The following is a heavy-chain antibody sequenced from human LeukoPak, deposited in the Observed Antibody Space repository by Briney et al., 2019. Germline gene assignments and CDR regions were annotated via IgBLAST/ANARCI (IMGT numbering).Heavy chain of an antibody. D-gene: IGHD3-10*01. CDR3: ARVSYGSGARSDY. J-gene: IGHJ4*02. CDR2: IYYSGST. Sequence: SQTLSLTCTVSGGSISSGGYYWSWIRQHPGKGLEWIGYIYYSGSTYYNPSLKSRVTISVDTSKNQFSLKLSSVTAADTAVYYCARVSYGSGARSDYWGQGTLVTVSS. CDR1: GGSISSGGYY. V-gene: IGHV4-31*03.